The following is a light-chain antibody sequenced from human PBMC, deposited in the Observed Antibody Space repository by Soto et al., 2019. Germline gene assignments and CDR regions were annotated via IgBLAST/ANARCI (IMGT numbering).Light chain of an antibody. CDR3: QQYNNWPIT. J-gene: IGKJ5*01. Sequence: EIVLTQSPATLSFSPGERATLSCSASQSVSSYLAWYQQKPGQAPRLLIYGASSRATGIPDRFSGSGSGTEFTLTISSLQSEDFAVYYCQQYNNWPITFGQGTRLEIK. CDR1: QSVSSY. CDR2: GAS. V-gene: IGKV3D-15*01.